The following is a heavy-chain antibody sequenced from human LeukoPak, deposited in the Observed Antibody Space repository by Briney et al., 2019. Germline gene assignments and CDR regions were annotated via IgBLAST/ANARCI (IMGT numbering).Heavy chain of an antibody. CDR2: IRYDGTNK. CDR3: AKDIRQASYYGLGGYYNGYDY. V-gene: IGHV3-30*02. D-gene: IGHD3-10*01. CDR1: GFTFSSYA. J-gene: IGHJ4*02. Sequence: GGSLRLSCAASGFTFSSYAMHWVRQAPGKGLEWVTLIRYDGTNKYYADSVKGRFTISRDNSKNTLYLQMSSLRAEDTALYYCAKDIRQASYYGLGGYYNGYDYWGQGTLVTVSS.